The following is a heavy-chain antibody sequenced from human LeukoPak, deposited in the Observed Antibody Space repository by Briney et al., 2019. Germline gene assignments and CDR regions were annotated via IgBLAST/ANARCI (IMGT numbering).Heavy chain of an antibody. J-gene: IGHJ4*02. CDR1: GFTCGSYE. Sequence: GGSLRLSCAASGFTCGSYEMNWVRQAPGKGLEWISYISSSGSTIQYADSVKGRFTISRDNAKNSLYLQMSSLRAEDTAVYYCASHGSGSYSLYLDWWGQGTLVTVSS. D-gene: IGHD3-10*01. V-gene: IGHV3-48*03. CDR2: ISSSGSTI. CDR3: ASHGSGSYSLYLDW.